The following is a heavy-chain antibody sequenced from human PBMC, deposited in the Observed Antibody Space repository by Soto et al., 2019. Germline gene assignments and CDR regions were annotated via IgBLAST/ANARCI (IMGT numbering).Heavy chain of an antibody. CDR2: IMTKTDGGQT. D-gene: IGHD2-21*01. CDR3: TTWSWVIVPPTAY. J-gene: IGHJ4*02. V-gene: IGHV3-15*01. CDR1: GFTFSNAG. Sequence: EVQLVESGGGLVKPGGSLRLSCAASGFTFSNAGMSWVRQAPGKGLEWVARIMTKTDGGQTDYAAPVKGRFTISRDDSKDTLYLQMNSLKNEDTAVYYCTTWSWVIVPPTAYWGQGTLVTVSS.